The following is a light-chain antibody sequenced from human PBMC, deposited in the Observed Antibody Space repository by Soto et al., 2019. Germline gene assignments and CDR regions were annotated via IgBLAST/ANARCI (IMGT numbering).Light chain of an antibody. CDR2: DAS. Sequence: EIVWTQSPGTLSLSPGERATLSCRASQSVSYYLAWYQQKPGQAPRLLIYDASSRATGVPDRFSGSGSGTDFTLTISSLQSEDFAVYCCQQYYRLPWTFGQGTKVDIK. CDR3: QQYYRLPWT. CDR1: QSVSYY. J-gene: IGKJ1*01. V-gene: IGKV3D-15*01.